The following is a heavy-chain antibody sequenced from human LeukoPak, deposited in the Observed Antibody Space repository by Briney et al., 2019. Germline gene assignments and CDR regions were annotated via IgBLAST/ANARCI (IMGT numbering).Heavy chain of an antibody. CDR1: GFTFSSYG. D-gene: IGHD3-22*01. J-gene: IGHJ4*02. CDR2: IRYDGSNK. CDR3: AKVWVYDSSGPDY. V-gene: IGHV3-30*02. Sequence: GGSLRLSCAASGFTFSSYGMHWVRQAPGKRLEWVAFIRYDGSNKYYADSVKGRFTISRDNSKNTLYLQMNSLRAEDTAVYYCAKVWVYDSSGPDYWGQGTLVTVSS.